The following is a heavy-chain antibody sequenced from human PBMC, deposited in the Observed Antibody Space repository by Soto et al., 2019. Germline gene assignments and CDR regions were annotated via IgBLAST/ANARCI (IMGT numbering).Heavy chain of an antibody. D-gene: IGHD1-26*01. Sequence: PGGSLRLSCSASGFTFSSYAMSWVRQAPGKGLGWVSAISGSGGSTYYADSVKGRFTITRDNSKNTRYLQMNSLRAEDTAVYYCFFPPLPSIGGSDFNYYGIDVWGQGTTVTVSS. CDR2: ISGSGGST. V-gene: IGHV3-23*01. CDR3: FFPPLPSIGGSDFNYYGIDV. J-gene: IGHJ6*02. CDR1: GFTFSSYA.